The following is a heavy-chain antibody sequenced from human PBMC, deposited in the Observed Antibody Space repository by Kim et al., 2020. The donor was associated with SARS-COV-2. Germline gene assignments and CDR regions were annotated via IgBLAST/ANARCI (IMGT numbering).Heavy chain of an antibody. D-gene: IGHD3-10*01. J-gene: IGHJ4*01. CDR3: ARVLFTYGSETYWDVFDY. CDR2: IFHSGNP. V-gene: IGHV4-59*01. CDR1: GASFTSYY. Sequence: AETLSLTCTVSGASFTSYYWSWIRQPPGKGLEWIGNIFHSGNPTYNPSLKSRLTISVDTSKSPLSLKLSSVTAADTAVYYCARVLFTYGSETYWDVFDY.